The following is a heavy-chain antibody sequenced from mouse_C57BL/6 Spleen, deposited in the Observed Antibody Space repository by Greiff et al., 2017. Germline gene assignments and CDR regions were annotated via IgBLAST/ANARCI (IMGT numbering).Heavy chain of an antibody. CDR2: INPSSGYT. D-gene: IGHD2-4*01. Sequence: VQLQQSGAELAKPGASVKLSCKASGYTFTSYWMHWVKQRPGQGLEWIGYINPSSGYTKYNQKFKDKATLTADKSSSTAYMQLSSLTYEDSAVYYCARSDYDRGYAMDYWGQGTSVTVSS. J-gene: IGHJ4*01. CDR3: ARSDYDRGYAMDY. CDR1: GYTFTSYW. V-gene: IGHV1-7*01.